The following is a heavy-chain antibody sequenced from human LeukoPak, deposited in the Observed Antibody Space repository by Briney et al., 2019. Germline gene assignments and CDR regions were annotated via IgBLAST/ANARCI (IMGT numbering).Heavy chain of an antibody. D-gene: IGHD3-22*01. V-gene: IGHV4-59*01. CDR3: ARVTGYMIEDYFDY. J-gene: IGHJ4*02. CDR1: GGSISSYY. CDR2: IYYSGST. Sequence: SETLSLACTVSGGSISSYYWSWIRQPPGKGLEWIGYIYYSGSTNYNPSLKSRVTISVDTSKNQFSLKLRSVTAADTAVYYCARVTGYMIEDYFDYWGQGTLVTVSS.